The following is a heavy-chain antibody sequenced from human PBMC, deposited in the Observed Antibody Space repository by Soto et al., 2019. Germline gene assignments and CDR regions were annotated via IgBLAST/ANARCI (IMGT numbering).Heavy chain of an antibody. J-gene: IGHJ3*02. CDR2: IKQDGSEK. CDR3: ARATFSMYYYDSSGGQENAFDI. V-gene: IGHV3-7*04. D-gene: IGHD3-22*01. CDR1: GFTFSSYW. Sequence: PGGSLRLSCAASGFTFSSYWMSWVRQAPGKGLEWVANIKQDGSEKYYVDSVKGRFTISRDNAKNSLYLQMNSLRAEDTAAYYCARATFSMYYYDSSGGQENAFDIWGQGTMVTVSS.